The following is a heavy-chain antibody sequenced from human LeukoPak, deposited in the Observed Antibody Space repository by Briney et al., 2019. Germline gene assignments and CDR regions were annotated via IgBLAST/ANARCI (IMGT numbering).Heavy chain of an antibody. J-gene: IGHJ4*02. D-gene: IGHD2-15*01. CDR3: AREGVHRSGSSCLKAY. V-gene: IGHV3-7*03. Sequence: QAGGSLRLSCAASGFTFSTYWMSWVRQAPGKGLEWVANIKKDGSEKYYMDSVKGRFTISRDNAENSLYLQMNSLRAEDTAVYYCAREGVHRSGSSCLKAYWGQGTQVTVSS. CDR2: IKKDGSEK. CDR1: GFTFSTYW.